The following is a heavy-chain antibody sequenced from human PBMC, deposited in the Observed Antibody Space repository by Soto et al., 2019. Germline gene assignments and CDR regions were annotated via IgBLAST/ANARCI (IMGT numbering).Heavy chain of an antibody. CDR1: GGSFSGYY. J-gene: IGHJ6*03. V-gene: IGHV4-34*01. CDR2: INHSGST. Sequence: SETLSLTCAVYGGSFSGYYWSWIRQPPGKGLEWIGEINHSGSTNYNPSLKSRVTISVDTSKNQVSLKLGSVTAADTAVYYCARGQVIGSRWNYYMDVWGKGTTVTVSS. D-gene: IGHD3-3*01. CDR3: ARGQVIGSRWNYYMDV.